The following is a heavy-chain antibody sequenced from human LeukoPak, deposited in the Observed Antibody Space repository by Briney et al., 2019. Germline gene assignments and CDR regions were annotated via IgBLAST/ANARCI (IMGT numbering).Heavy chain of an antibody. CDR2: INHSGST. CDR1: GGSFSGYY. V-gene: IGHV4-34*01. D-gene: IGHD3-22*01. Sequence: PWETLSLTCAVYGGSFSGYYWRWIRQAPGKGLEWVGEINHSGSTNYNPSLKSPVTISVDTSTNHFSLKLSSLTAADTAVYYCARHGYYYDSSGYCRWFDPWGQGTLVTVSS. CDR3: ARHGYYYDSSGYCRWFDP. J-gene: IGHJ5*02.